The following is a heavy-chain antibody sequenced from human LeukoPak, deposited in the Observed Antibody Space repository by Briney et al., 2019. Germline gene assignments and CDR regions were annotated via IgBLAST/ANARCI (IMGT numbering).Heavy chain of an antibody. Sequence: PSETLSLTCTVSGGSISSYYWSWIRQPAGKGLEWIGRIYTSGSTNYNPSLKSRVTISVDTSKNQFSLKLSSVTAADTAVYYCARGGPPSYYYGSGSRYYFDYWGQGTLVTVSS. V-gene: IGHV4-4*07. CDR1: GGSISSYY. CDR2: IYTSGST. J-gene: IGHJ4*02. D-gene: IGHD3-10*01. CDR3: ARGGPPSYYYGSGSRYYFDY.